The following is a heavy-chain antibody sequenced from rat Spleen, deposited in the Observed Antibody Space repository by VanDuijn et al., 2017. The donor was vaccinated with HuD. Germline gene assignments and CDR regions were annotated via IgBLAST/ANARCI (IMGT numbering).Heavy chain of an antibody. V-gene: IGHV5-29*01. CDR2: LSYDGHTT. Sequence: EVQLVETGGGLVQPGRSLKLSCVVSGFTFSSYWMYWIRQAPTKGLEWVATLSYDGHTTYYRDSVKGRFTISRDDEESTLYLQMDSLRSEDTATYYCARLGGLRNWFAYWGQGTLVTVSS. CDR3: ARLGGLRNWFAY. CDR1: GFTFSSYW. D-gene: IGHD4-3*01. J-gene: IGHJ3*01.